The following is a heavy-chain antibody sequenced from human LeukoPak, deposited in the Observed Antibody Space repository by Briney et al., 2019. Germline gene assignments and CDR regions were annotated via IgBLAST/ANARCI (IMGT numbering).Heavy chain of an antibody. V-gene: IGHV4-59*12. J-gene: IGHJ5*02. CDR2: IYYSGST. D-gene: IGHD3-10*01. Sequence: SETLSLTCTVSGGSISSYYWSWIRQPPGKGLEWIGYIYYSGSTNYNPSLKSRVTISVDTSKNQFSLKLSSVTAADTAVYYCARDYITMVRGVIVRWFDPWGQGTLVTVSS. CDR3: ARDYITMVRGVIVRWFDP. CDR1: GGSISSYY.